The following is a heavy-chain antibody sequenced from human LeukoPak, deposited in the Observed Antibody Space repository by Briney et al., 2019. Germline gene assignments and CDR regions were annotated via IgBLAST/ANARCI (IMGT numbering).Heavy chain of an antibody. CDR2: IYYSGST. CDR1: GGSISSYY. D-gene: IGHD5-18*01. CDR3: ARHVSSDTAMPGFDY. V-gene: IGHV4-59*08. J-gene: IGHJ4*02. Sequence: SETLSLTCTVSGGSISSYYWSWIRQPPGKGLEWIGYIYYSGSTNYNPSLKSRVTISVDTSKNQFSLKLSSVTAADTAVYYCARHVSSDTAMPGFDYWGQGTLVTVSS.